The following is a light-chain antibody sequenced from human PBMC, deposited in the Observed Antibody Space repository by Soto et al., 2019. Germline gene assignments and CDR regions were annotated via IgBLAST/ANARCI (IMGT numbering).Light chain of an antibody. CDR1: QSVSSL. CDR3: QQRSNWPLS. J-gene: IGKJ4*01. CDR2: DAS. Sequence: EIVMTQSPATLSVSPGERATLSCRASQSVSSLLAWYQQKSGQPPRLLISDASNRATGVPARFSGSGSGTDFTLIISSLEPEDFAVYYCQQRSNWPLSFGGGTKVEI. V-gene: IGKV3-11*01.